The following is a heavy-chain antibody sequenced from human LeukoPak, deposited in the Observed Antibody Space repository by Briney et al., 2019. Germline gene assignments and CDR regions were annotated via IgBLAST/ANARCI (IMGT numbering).Heavy chain of an antibody. CDR1: GFTFSSYG. V-gene: IGHV3-30*02. CDR2: IRYDGSNK. CDR3: AKDDATGYSYGYPHY. D-gene: IGHD5-18*01. J-gene: IGHJ4*02. Sequence: PGGSLRLSCAASGFTFSSYGMHWVRQAPGKGLEWVAFIRYDGSNKYYADSLKGRFTISRDNSKNTLYLPMNSLRAEDTAVYYCAKDDATGYSYGYPHYWGQGTLVTVSS.